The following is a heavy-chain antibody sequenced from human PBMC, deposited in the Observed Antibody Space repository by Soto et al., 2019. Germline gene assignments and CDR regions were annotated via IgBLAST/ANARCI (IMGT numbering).Heavy chain of an antibody. CDR1: GGSISSGGYY. CDR3: AREIVVRGAQYYFDY. Sequence: PSETLSLTWTVSGGSISSGGYYWMWIRQHPGKGLEWIGYIYYSGSTYYNPSLKSRVTISVDTSKNQFSLKLSSVTAADTAVYYCAREIVVRGAQYYFDYWGQGTLVTVSS. J-gene: IGHJ4*02. D-gene: IGHD3-10*01. V-gene: IGHV4-31*02. CDR2: IYYSGST.